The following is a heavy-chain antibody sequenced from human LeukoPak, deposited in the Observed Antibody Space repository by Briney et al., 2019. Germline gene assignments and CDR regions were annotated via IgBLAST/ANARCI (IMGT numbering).Heavy chain of an antibody. CDR1: GFTFGDYA. D-gene: IGHD4-17*01. V-gene: IGHV3-49*04. CDR3: TRAPEGYGDYEIY. CDR2: IRSKAYGGTT. J-gene: IGHJ4*02. Sequence: PGGSLRLSCTASGFTFGDYAMSWVRQAPGKGLEWVGFIRSKAYGGTTEYAASVKGRFTISRDDSKSIAYLQMNSLKTEDTAVYYCTRAPEGYGDYEIYWGQGTLVTVSS.